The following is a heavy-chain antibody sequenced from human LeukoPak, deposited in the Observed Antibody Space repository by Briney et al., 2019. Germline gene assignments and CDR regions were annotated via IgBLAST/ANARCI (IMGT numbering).Heavy chain of an antibody. CDR2: INQDGREK. CDR3: ARYSSSRYYYYGMDV. V-gene: IGHV3-7*05. CDR1: GFPFSSYW. J-gene: IGHJ6*02. Sequence: PGGSLRLSCAASGFPFSSYWISWVRQAPGKERKGVANINQDGREKNYQHSVKDRFTHSRDNAKNSLYLQMNSPTAKDPAMYYPARYSSSRYYYYGMDVGGREPRVSVSS. D-gene: IGHD6-6*01.